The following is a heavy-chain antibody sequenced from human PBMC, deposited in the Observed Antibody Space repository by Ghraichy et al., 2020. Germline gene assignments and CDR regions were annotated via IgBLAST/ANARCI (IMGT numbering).Heavy chain of an antibody. CDR3: ARGPHGGYGDYVSPRGRRGYYYGMDV. CDR1: GGSISSSSYY. V-gene: IGHV4-39*01. D-gene: IGHD4-17*01. J-gene: IGHJ6*02. Sequence: SETLSLTCTVSGGSISSSSYYWGWIRQPPGKGLEWIGSIYYSGSTYYNPSLKSRVTISVDTSKNQFSLKLSSVTAADTAVYHCARGPHGGYGDYVSPRGRRGYYYGMDVWGQGTTVTVSS. CDR2: IYYSGST.